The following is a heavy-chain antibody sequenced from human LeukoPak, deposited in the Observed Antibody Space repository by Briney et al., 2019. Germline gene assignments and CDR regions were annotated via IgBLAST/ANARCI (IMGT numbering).Heavy chain of an antibody. CDR2: IWYDGSNK. D-gene: IGHD5-24*01. J-gene: IGHJ4*02. Sequence: GRSLRLSCAASGFTFSSYGMHWVRQAPGKGLEWVAVIWYDGSNKYYADSVKGRFTISRDNSKNTLYLQMNSLRAKDTAVYYCAKDITPMVEMATLVDYWGQGTLVTVSS. CDR1: GFTFSSYG. CDR3: AKDITPMVEMATLVDY. V-gene: IGHV3-33*06.